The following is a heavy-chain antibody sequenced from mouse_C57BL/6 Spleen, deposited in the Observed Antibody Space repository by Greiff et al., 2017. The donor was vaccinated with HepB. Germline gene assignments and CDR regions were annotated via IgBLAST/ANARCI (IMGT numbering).Heavy chain of an antibody. V-gene: IGHV7-1*01. Sequence: EVQGVESGGGLVQSGRSLRLSCATSGFTFSDFYMEWVRQAPGKGLEWIAASRNKANDYTTEYSASVKGRFIVSRDTSQSILYLQMNALRAEDTAIYYCARERRYAMDYWGQGTSVTVSS. J-gene: IGHJ4*01. CDR3: ARERRYAMDY. CDR2: SRNKANDYTT. CDR1: GFTFSDFY.